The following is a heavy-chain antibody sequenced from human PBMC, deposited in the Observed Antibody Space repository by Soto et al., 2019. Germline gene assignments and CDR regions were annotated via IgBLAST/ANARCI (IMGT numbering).Heavy chain of an antibody. CDR2: INHSGST. CDR1: GGSFSGYY. CDR3: ARGHRITMIVVAKGAFDI. V-gene: IGHV4-34*01. J-gene: IGHJ3*02. Sequence: PSETLSLTCAVYGGSFSGYYWSWIRQPPGKGLEWIGEINHSGSTNYNPSLKSRVTISVDTSKNQFSLKLSSVTAADTAVYYCARGHRITMIVVAKGAFDIWGQGTMVTVSS. D-gene: IGHD3-22*01.